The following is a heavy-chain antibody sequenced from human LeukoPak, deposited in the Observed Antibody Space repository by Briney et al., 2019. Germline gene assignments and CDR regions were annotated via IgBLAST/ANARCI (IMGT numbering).Heavy chain of an antibody. Sequence: ASVKVSCMASGYTFTGYYMHWVRQAPGQGLEWMGWINPNSGGTNYAQKFQGWVTMTRDTSISTAYMELSRLRSDDTAVYYCARDIAAAVHYYGMDVWGKGTTVTVSS. D-gene: IGHD6-13*01. CDR3: ARDIAAAVHYYGMDV. CDR2: INPNSGGT. CDR1: GYTFTGYY. J-gene: IGHJ6*04. V-gene: IGHV1-2*04.